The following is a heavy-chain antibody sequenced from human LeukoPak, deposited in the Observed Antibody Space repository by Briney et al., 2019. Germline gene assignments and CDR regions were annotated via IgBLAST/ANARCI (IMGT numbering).Heavy chain of an antibody. Sequence: SETLSLTCIVSGGSLSSYYWSWIRQPAGKGLEWIGRIYTSGSTNYNPSLKSRVTMSVDTSKNQFSLKLSSVTAADTAVYYCARDLERGFGEYYYDPWGQGTLVTVSS. CDR1: GGSLSSYY. J-gene: IGHJ5*02. D-gene: IGHD3-10*01. V-gene: IGHV4-4*07. CDR3: ARDLERGFGEYYYDP. CDR2: IYTSGST.